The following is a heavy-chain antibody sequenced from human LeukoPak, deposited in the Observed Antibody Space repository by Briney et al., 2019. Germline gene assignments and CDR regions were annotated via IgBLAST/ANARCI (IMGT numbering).Heavy chain of an antibody. D-gene: IGHD3-9*01. J-gene: IGHJ5*02. Sequence: SETLSLTCTVSGGSISSYYWSWIRQPAGKVLECIGRIYTSGSTNYNPSLKSRVTMSVDTSKNQFSLKLSSVTAADTAVYYCASSQTYYDILTGYSPDNWFDPWGQGTLVTVSS. V-gene: IGHV4-4*07. CDR2: IYTSGST. CDR3: ASSQTYYDILTGYSPDNWFDP. CDR1: GGSISSYY.